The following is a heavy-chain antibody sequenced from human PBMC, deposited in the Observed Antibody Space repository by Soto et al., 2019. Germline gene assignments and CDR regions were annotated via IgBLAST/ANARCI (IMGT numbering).Heavy chain of an antibody. Sequence: QVQLVQSGAEVKKPGSSVKVSCKASGGTFSSYAISWVRQAPGQGLEWMGGIIPIFGTANYAQKFQGRVTINADESTSTAYMELSSLRSEDTAVYYCARGGIAVAGTSYYYGMDVWGQGTTVTVSS. CDR2: IIPIFGTA. CDR1: GGTFSSYA. J-gene: IGHJ6*02. D-gene: IGHD6-19*01. V-gene: IGHV1-69*12. CDR3: ARGGIAVAGTSYYYGMDV.